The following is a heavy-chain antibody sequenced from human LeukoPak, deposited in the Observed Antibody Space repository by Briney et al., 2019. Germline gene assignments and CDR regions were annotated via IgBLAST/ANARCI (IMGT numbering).Heavy chain of an antibody. V-gene: IGHV3-48*03. J-gene: IGHJ4*02. Sequence: GGSLRLSCAASGFTFSSYEMNWVRQAPGKGLEWVSYISSSGGTIYYADSVKGRFTISRDNAKNSLYLQMNSLRAEDTAVYYCARETGLYSGSYFDYWGQGTLVTVSS. CDR3: ARETGLYSGSYFDY. CDR1: GFTFSSYE. D-gene: IGHD1-26*01. CDR2: ISSSGGTI.